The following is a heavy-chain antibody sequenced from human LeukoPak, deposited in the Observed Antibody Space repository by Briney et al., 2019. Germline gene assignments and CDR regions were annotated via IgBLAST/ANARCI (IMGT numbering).Heavy chain of an antibody. V-gene: IGHV1-8*01. Sequence: ASVKVSCKASGYTFTSDDINWVRQATGQGLEWMGWMNPNSGNTGYAQKFQGRVTMTRNTSISTAYMELSSLRSEDTAVYYCAREGHTAYYYYMDVWGKGTTVTISS. J-gene: IGHJ6*03. CDR3: AREGHTAYYYYMDV. CDR1: GYTFTSDD. CDR2: MNPNSGNT. D-gene: IGHD5-18*01.